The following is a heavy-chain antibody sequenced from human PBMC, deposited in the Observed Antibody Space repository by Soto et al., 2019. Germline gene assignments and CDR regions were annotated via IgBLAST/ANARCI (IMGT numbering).Heavy chain of an antibody. Sequence: EVKLVESGGGLVQPGGSLKLSCAASGFIFSGSAIHWVRQASGKGLEWVGRIRSRANNYATSFAASVKGRFIFSRDDSKNMAYLQMNTLKTEDTAVYYCSRGQRAAIGDYYSHGMDVWGQGTTVTFSS. D-gene: IGHD2-2*02. V-gene: IGHV3-73*02. CDR3: SRGQRAAIGDYYSHGMDV. CDR2: IRSRANNYAT. CDR1: GFIFSGSA. J-gene: IGHJ6*02.